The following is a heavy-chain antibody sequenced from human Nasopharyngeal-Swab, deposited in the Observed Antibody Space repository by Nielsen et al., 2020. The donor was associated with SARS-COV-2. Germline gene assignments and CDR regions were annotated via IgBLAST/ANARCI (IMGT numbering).Heavy chain of an antibody. CDR1: GYTFTSYG. D-gene: IGHD3-22*01. CDR3: AREPYYYYDSSGYYHTFGMDV. J-gene: IGHJ6*02. Sequence: ASVKVSCKASGYTFTSYGISWVRQAPGQGLEWMGWISAYNGNTNYAQKLQGRVTMTTDTSTSTAYMALRSLRSDDTAVYYCAREPYYYYDSSGYYHTFGMDVWGQGTTVTVSS. V-gene: IGHV1-18*01. CDR2: ISAYNGNT.